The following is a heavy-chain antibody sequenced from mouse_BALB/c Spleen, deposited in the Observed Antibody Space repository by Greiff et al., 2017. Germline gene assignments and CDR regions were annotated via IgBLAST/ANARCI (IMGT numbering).Heavy chain of an antibody. J-gene: IGHJ4*01. D-gene: IGHD1-1*02. CDR3: ARHGTYAMDY. CDR1: GFAFSSYD. CDR2: ISSGGGST. Sequence: EVQLVESGGGLVKPGGSLKLSCAASGFAFSSYDMSWVRQTPEKRLEWVAYISSGGGSTYYPDTVKGRFTISRDNAKNTLYLQMSSLKSEDTAMYYCARHGTYAMDYWGQGTSVTVSS. V-gene: IGHV5-12-1*01.